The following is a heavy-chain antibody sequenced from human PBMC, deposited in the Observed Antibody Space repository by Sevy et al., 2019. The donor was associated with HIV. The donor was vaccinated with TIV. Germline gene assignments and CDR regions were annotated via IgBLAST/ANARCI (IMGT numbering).Heavy chain of an antibody. J-gene: IGHJ2*01. V-gene: IGHV3-7*01. CDR1: RFIFNDYG. D-gene: IGHD3-3*01. Sequence: GGSLRLSCAASRFIFNDYGMHWVRQAPGKGLEWVANIKQDGSEKYYVDSVKGRFTISRDNAKNSLYLQMNSLRAEDTAVYYCARDRRDFWSGYYWYFDLWGRGTLVTVSS. CDR3: ARDRRDFWSGYYWYFDL. CDR2: IKQDGSEK.